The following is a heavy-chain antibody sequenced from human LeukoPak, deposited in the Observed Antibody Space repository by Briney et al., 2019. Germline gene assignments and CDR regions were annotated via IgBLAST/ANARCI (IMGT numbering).Heavy chain of an antibody. CDR3: ARGFGVVVTTIHDY. CDR1: GYTFTSID. CDR2: MNPNSGNK. J-gene: IGHJ4*02. D-gene: IGHD3-22*01. Sequence: GASVKVSCKASGYTFTSIDIHWVRQATGQGLEWMGWMNPNSGNKGYAPKFQGRVTMTRDNSISTAYMEVSGLRSEDTAVYYCARGFGVVVTTIHDYWGQGTLVTVSS. V-gene: IGHV1-8*01.